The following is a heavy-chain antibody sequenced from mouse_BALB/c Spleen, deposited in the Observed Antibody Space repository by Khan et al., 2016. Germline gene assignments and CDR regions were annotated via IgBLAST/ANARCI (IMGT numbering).Heavy chain of an antibody. J-gene: IGHJ2*01. CDR3: ARGGRFDYRFVY. Sequence: EVQLQESGPGLVKPSQSLSLTCTVTGYSITSDYAWNWIRQLPGNKLEWIGYISYSGSTSYNPSLKSRISITRDTSKNHSFMQFNSVTTVDTATYYGARGGRFDYRFVYWGPGTTLTVSS. D-gene: IGHD2-14*01. V-gene: IGHV3-2*02. CDR1: GYSITSDYA. CDR2: ISYSGST.